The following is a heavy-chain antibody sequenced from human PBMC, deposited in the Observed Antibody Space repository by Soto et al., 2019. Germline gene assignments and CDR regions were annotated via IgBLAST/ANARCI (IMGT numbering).Heavy chain of an antibody. D-gene: IGHD6-13*01. CDR3: ARGIYSSSWTYYYYYYGMDV. V-gene: IGHV3-33*01. J-gene: IGHJ6*02. CDR1: GFTFSSYG. Sequence: GGSLRLSCAASGFTFSSYGMHWVRQAPGKGLEWVAVIWYDGSNKYYAGSVKGRFTISRDNSKNTLYLQIDGLRAEDTAVYYCARGIYSSSWTYYYYYYGMDVWGQGTTVTVSS. CDR2: IWYDGSNK.